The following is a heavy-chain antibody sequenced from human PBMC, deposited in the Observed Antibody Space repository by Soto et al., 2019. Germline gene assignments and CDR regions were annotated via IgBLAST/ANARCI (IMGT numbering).Heavy chain of an antibody. V-gene: IGHV4-30-4*01. Sequence: SETLSLTCIVSGGSISSGDYYWSWIRRPPGKGLEWIGYIYYSGSTYYNPSLKSRVTISVDTSKNQFSLKLTSVTAADTAVYYCARDPSYYYDTSAPGVDGFDIWGQGTMVPVSS. J-gene: IGHJ3*02. CDR1: GGSISSGDYY. D-gene: IGHD3-22*01. CDR3: ARDPSYYYDTSAPGVDGFDI. CDR2: IYYSGST.